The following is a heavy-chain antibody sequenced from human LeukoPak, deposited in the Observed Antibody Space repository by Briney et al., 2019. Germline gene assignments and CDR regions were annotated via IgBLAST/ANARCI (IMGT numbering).Heavy chain of an antibody. CDR2: INHSGST. D-gene: IGHD3-3*01. CDR3: ARVYYNFWSGYNYYYYGMDV. Sequence: ASETLSLTCAVYGGSFSGYYWSWIRQPPGKGLEWIGEINHSGSTNYNPSLKSRVTISVDTSKNQFSLKLSSVTAADTAVYYCARVYYNFWSGYNYYYYGMDVWGQGTTVTVSS. J-gene: IGHJ6*02. V-gene: IGHV4-34*01. CDR1: GGSFSGYY.